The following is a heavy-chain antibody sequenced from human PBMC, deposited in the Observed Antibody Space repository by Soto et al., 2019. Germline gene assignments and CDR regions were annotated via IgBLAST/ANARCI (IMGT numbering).Heavy chain of an antibody. CDR2: INHSGST. CDR1: GGSFSGYY. V-gene: IGHV4-34*01. CDR3: VRRRRIAARRYYYYGMDV. J-gene: IGHJ6*02. D-gene: IGHD6-6*01. Sequence: PSETLSLTCAVYGGSFSGYYWSWIRQPPGKGLEWIGEINHSGSTNYNPSLKSRVTISVDTSKNQFSLKLSSVTAADTAVYYCVRRRRIAARRYYYYGMDVWGQGTTVTVSS.